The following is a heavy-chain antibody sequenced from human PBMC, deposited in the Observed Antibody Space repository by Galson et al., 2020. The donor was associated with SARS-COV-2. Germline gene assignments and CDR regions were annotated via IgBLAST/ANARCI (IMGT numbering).Heavy chain of an antibody. V-gene: IGHV5-51*01. CDR2: VYPGDSDT. Sequence: GESLKISCKASGYNFNTYWIAWVRQMPERGLEWMGIVYPGDSDTRYSPSFHGQVTFSADKSITTAYLQWSSLQASDTGMYYCARLSGGNFYFDLWGRGTLVTISS. J-gene: IGHJ2*01. D-gene: IGHD2-15*01. CDR1: GYNFNTYW. CDR3: ARLSGGNFYFDL.